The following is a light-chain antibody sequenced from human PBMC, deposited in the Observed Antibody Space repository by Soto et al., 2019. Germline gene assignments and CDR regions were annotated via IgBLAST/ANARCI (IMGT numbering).Light chain of an antibody. CDR3: SSYTSSIYV. CDR2: DVS. Sequence: QSALTQPASVSGSPGQSITISCTGTSSDVGGYNYVSWYQQHPGKAPKLMIYDVSNRPSGFSNRFSGSKSGNTASLTISGLQAEDEAEYYCSSYTSSIYVFGTGTKVTVL. V-gene: IGLV2-14*01. CDR1: SSDVGGYNY. J-gene: IGLJ1*01.